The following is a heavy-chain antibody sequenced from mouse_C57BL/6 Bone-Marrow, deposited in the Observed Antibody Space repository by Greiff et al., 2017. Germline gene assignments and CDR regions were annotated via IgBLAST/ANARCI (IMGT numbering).Heavy chain of an antibody. J-gene: IGHJ1*03. V-gene: IGHV2-2*01. D-gene: IGHD2-1*01. Sequence: QVQLQQSGPGLVQPSQSLSITCTVSGFSLTSYGVHWVRQSPGKGLEWLGVIWSGGSTDYNAAFISRLSISKDNSKSQVFFKMNSLQADDTAIYYCARRSPFYYGNYGHWYFDVWGTGTTVTVSS. CDR1: GFSLTSYG. CDR2: IWSGGST. CDR3: ARRSPFYYGNYGHWYFDV.